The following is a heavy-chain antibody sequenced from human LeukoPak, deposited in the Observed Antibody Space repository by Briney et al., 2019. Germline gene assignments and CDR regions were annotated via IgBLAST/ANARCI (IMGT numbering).Heavy chain of an antibody. CDR3: AAQWLDTNGSFDY. CDR1: GDSISNSNYY. J-gene: IGHJ4*02. V-gene: IGHV4-39*01. Sequence: PSETLSLTCTVSGDSISNSNYYWAWIRQPPGKGLEWIGSGYYSGSTYYKSSLKSRVTISVDTSKNQFSLKLTSVTAADTAAYYCAAQWLDTNGSFDYWGQGTLVTVSS. D-gene: IGHD6-19*01. CDR2: GYYSGST.